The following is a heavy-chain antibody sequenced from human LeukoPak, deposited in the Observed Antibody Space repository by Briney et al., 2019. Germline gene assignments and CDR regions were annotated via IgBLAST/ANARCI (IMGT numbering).Heavy chain of an antibody. CDR1: GFTVSSNY. V-gene: IGHV3-53*01. J-gene: IGHJ4*02. CDR2: IYSDGST. D-gene: IGHD6-19*01. CDR3: ATLAVTGRAYFDY. Sequence: AGGSLRLSCAASGFTVSSNYMSWVRQAPGKGLEWVSIIYSDGSTYYSDSVEGRFTISRDNSKNTLSLQMNSLRAEDTAVYYCATLAVTGRAYFDYWGQGTLVTVSS.